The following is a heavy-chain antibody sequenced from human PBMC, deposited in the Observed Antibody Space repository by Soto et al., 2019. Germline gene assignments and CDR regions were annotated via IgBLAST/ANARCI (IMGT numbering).Heavy chain of an antibody. D-gene: IGHD3-9*01. J-gene: IGHJ3*01. CDR3: ARGGYFDPSRPFDV. Sequence: QVQLVQSGTEVKKPGSSVKVSCKASGDTFTSYAFNWVRQAPGQGLEWVGGVVPAFGTPNYAQNFQGRVAITADGSTTTAYLELSSLRSEDTAIYYCARGGYFDPSRPFDVWGQGTMVTVSS. CDR2: VVPAFGTP. V-gene: IGHV1-69*01. CDR1: GDTFTSYA.